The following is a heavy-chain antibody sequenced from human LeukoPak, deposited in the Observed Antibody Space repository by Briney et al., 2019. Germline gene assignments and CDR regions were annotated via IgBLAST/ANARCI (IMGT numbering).Heavy chain of an antibody. Sequence: GGSLRLSCAASGFAFSTYWMHWVRQAPGKGLEWVSRINPDGITTTYADSVKGRFTISRDNSKNTLYLQMNSLRTEDTAVYSCARASGPFDYWGQGTLVTVSS. D-gene: IGHD3-10*01. CDR1: GFAFSTYW. J-gene: IGHJ4*02. CDR3: ARASGPFDY. CDR2: INPDGITT. V-gene: IGHV3-74*01.